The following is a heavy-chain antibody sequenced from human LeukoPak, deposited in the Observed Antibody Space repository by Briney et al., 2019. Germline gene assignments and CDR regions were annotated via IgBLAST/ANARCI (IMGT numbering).Heavy chain of an antibody. J-gene: IGHJ4*02. Sequence: ASVKVSCKASGYTFTGYYMHWVRQAPGQGLEWMGWINPNSGGTNYAQKFQGRVTMTRDTSISTAYMELSRLRSDDTAVYYCARDVEITIFGVGDRGYWGQGTLVPVSS. CDR2: INPNSGGT. D-gene: IGHD3-3*01. CDR3: ARDVEITIFGVGDRGY. CDR1: GYTFTGYY. V-gene: IGHV1-2*02.